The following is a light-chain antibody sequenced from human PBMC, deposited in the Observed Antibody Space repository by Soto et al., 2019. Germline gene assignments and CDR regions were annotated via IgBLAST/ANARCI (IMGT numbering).Light chain of an antibody. V-gene: IGLV2-14*01. J-gene: IGLJ2*01. Sequence: QSALPQPASVSGSPGQSITISCTGTSSDIGGYNYVSWYQQHPGKAPKLIIYEVTNRPSGVSNRFSGSKSGSTASLTISGLQAEDEADYYCSSYRSDNPLIFGGGTKLTVL. CDR3: SSYRSDNPLI. CDR1: SSDIGGYNY. CDR2: EVT.